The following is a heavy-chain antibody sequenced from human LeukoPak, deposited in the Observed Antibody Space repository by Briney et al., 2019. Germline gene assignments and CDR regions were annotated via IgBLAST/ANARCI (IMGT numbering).Heavy chain of an antibody. D-gene: IGHD2-15*01. J-gene: IGHJ5*02. CDR2: INHSGST. CDR3: AREQYCSGGSCFNGWFDP. V-gene: IGHV4-34*01. CDR1: GGSFSGYY. Sequence: SETLSLTCAVYGGSFSGYYWSWIRQPPRKGLEWIGEINHSGSTNYNPSLKSRVTISVDTSKNQFSLKLSSVTAADTAVYYCAREQYCSGGSCFNGWFDPWGQGTLVTVSS.